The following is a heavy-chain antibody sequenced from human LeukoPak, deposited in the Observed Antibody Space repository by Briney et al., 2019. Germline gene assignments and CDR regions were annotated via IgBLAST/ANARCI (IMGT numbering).Heavy chain of an antibody. CDR2: INSDGSST. CDR1: GFTFSSYW. J-gene: IGHJ4*02. Sequence: GGSLRLSCAASGFTFSSYWMHWVRQAPGKGLVWVSRINSDGSSTSYADSVKGRFTISRDNAKNTLYLQMNSLRAEDTAVYYCARGLYHYDSSGLPGYWGQGTLVTVSS. V-gene: IGHV3-74*01. D-gene: IGHD3-22*01. CDR3: ARGLYHYDSSGLPGY.